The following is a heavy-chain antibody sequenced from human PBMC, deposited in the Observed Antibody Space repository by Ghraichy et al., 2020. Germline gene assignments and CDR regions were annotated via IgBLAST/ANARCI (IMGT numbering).Heavy chain of an antibody. Sequence: SQTLSLTCAVYGGSFSGYYWSWIRQPPGKGLEWIGEINHSGSTNYNPSLKSRVTISVDTSKNQFSLKLSSVTAADTAVYYCARGREIIAAAGTGEFDYWGQGTLVTVSS. CDR2: INHSGST. J-gene: IGHJ4*02. D-gene: IGHD6-13*01. CDR3: ARGREIIAAAGTGEFDY. CDR1: GGSFSGYY. V-gene: IGHV4-34*01.